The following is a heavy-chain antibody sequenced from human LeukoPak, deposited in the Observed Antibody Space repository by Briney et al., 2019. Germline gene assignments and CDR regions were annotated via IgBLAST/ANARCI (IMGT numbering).Heavy chain of an antibody. CDR3: ARVRPNWNDGTFDY. V-gene: IGHV4-4*07. D-gene: IGHD1-1*01. J-gene: IGHJ4*02. CDR1: GASITNYY. CDR2: IYPSGST. Sequence: KPSETLSLTCTVSGASITNYYWSWIRQSAGKGLEWIGRIYPSGSTHSNPSLKSRVTMSLDTSKNQFSLGLSSVTAADTAVYYCARVRPNWNDGTFDYWGQGTLVTFSS.